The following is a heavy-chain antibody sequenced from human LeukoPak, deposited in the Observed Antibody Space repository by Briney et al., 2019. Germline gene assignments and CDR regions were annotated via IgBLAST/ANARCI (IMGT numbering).Heavy chain of an antibody. D-gene: IGHD6-13*01. V-gene: IGHV4-59*01. Sequence: PSETLSLTCTVSGGSISSYYWNWIRQPPGKGLEWIGYIYYSGSTNYNPSLKSRVTISVDTSKNQFSLRLNSLTAADTGVYYCARGGSSSSLNHFDNWGQGILVTVSS. J-gene: IGHJ4*02. CDR2: IYYSGST. CDR3: ARGGSSSSLNHFDN. CDR1: GGSISSYY.